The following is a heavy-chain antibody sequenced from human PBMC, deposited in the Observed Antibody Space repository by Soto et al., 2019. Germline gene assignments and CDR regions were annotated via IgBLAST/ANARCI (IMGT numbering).Heavy chain of an antibody. CDR1: GGSISSSSYY. CDR2: IYYSGST. V-gene: IGHV4-39*01. J-gene: IGHJ4*02. CDR3: AAPNCSSTSCLGEENFDY. D-gene: IGHD2-2*01. Sequence: QLQLQESGPGLVKPSETLSLTCTVSGGSISSSSYYWGWIRQPPGKGLEWIGSIYYSGSTYYNPSLKSRVTISVDTSKNQFSLKLSSVTAADTAVYYCAAPNCSSTSCLGEENFDYWGQGTLVTVSS.